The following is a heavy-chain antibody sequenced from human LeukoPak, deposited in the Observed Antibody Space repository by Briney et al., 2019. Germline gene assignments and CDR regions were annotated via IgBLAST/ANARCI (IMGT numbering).Heavy chain of an antibody. Sequence: PGGSLRLSCAASGFTFSSYWMHWVRQAPGKGLVWVSRINSDGSSTSYADSVKGRFTISRDNAKNTLYLQMNSLRAEDTAVYYCARGQWELPGLAYYYGMDVWGQGTTVTVSS. D-gene: IGHD1-26*01. CDR1: GFTFSSYW. J-gene: IGHJ6*02. CDR3: ARGQWELPGLAYYYGMDV. V-gene: IGHV3-74*01. CDR2: INSDGSST.